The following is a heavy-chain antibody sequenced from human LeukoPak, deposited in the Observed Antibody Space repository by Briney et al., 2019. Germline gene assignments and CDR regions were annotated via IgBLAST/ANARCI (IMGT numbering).Heavy chain of an antibody. V-gene: IGHV4-39*07. CDR1: GGSISSSSYY. CDR3: ASIAVAGTVDFDI. J-gene: IGHJ3*02. CDR2: IYHSGST. D-gene: IGHD6-19*01. Sequence: SETLSLTCTVSGGSISSSSYYWGWIRQPPGKGLEWIGSIYHSGSTYYNPSLKSRVTISVDTSKNQFSLKLSSVTAADTAVYYCASIAVAGTVDFDIWGQGTMVTVSS.